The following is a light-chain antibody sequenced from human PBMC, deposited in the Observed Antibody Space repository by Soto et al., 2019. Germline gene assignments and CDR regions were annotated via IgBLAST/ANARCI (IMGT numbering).Light chain of an antibody. J-gene: IGLJ1*01. CDR1: SSDVGSYNY. CDR3: AAWDDSLNGPYV. V-gene: IGLV1-44*01. CDR2: SNN. Sequence: QSVLTQPASVSGSPGQSITISCTGTSSDVGSYNYVSWYQHHPGKAPKLLIYSNNQRPSGVPDRFSGSKSGTSASLAISGLQSEDEADYYCAAWDDSLNGPYVFGTGTKVTVL.